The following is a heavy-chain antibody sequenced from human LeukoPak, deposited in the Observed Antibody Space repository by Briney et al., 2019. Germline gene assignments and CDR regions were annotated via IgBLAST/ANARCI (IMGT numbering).Heavy chain of an antibody. Sequence: PGGSLRLSCAASGFTFSSYAMSWVRQAPGKGLEWVSAISGSGGSTYYADSVKGRFTISRDDPKNTLYLQMNSLRAEDTAVYYCAKRHYDFWSGYQNQMYYFDYWGQGTLVTVSS. D-gene: IGHD3-3*01. CDR2: ISGSGGST. V-gene: IGHV3-23*01. CDR1: GFTFSSYA. CDR3: AKRHYDFWSGYQNQMYYFDY. J-gene: IGHJ4*02.